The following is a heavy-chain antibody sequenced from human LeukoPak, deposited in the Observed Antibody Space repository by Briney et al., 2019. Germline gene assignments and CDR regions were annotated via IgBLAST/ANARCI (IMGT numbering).Heavy chain of an antibody. CDR3: ARPWGSGYMYYFDQ. J-gene: IGHJ4*02. CDR2: IYYSGST. V-gene: IGHV4-39*01. CDR1: GGSISSSSYY. D-gene: IGHD3-22*01. Sequence: SETLSLTCTVSGGSISSSSYYWGWIRQPPGKGLEWIGSIYYSGSTHYNPSLKSRVTISVDTSKNQFSLKLSSVTAADTAVYYCARPWGSGYMYYFDQWGQGTLLTVSS.